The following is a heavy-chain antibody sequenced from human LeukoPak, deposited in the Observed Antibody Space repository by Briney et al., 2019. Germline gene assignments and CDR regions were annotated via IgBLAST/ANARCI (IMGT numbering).Heavy chain of an antibody. D-gene: IGHD6-13*01. CDR1: GFTFSSYA. Sequence: GRSLRRSCAASGFTFSSYAMHWVRQAPGKGLEWVAVISYDGSNKYYADSVKGRFTISRDNSKNTLYLQMNSLRAEDTAVYYCARALSRIAASGTSGADYWGQGTLVTVSS. J-gene: IGHJ4*02. V-gene: IGHV3-30*04. CDR3: ARALSRIAASGTSGADY. CDR2: ISYDGSNK.